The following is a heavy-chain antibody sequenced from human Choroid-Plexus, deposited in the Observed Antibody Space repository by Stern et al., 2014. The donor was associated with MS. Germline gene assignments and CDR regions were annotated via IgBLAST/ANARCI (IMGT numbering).Heavy chain of an antibody. CDR2: VSYDGGHK. Sequence: VQLVESGGGVVQPGGPLRLSCVASGFTFGSCAMHWVRQAPGKGLEWVAGVSYDGGHKYYADSVKGRFTISRDNSQNTLYMQMSSLRPEDTAVYYCAKDRHYLTYFFDHWGQGSLVTVSS. CDR3: AKDRHYLTYFFDH. D-gene: IGHD2/OR15-2a*01. V-gene: IGHV3-30*18. CDR1: GFTFGSCA. J-gene: IGHJ5*02.